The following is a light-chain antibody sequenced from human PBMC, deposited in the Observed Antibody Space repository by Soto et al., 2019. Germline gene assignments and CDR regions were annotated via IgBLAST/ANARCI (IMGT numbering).Light chain of an antibody. J-gene: IGKJ1*01. Sequence: EIVLTQSPGTLSLSPGERATLSCRASQSVSGSYLAWYQQRPGQAPRLLIYGASSRATGIPDRFSGSGSGTDFTLTITRLEPEDFAGYYCQQYGSSRWTCGRGTKVEIK. CDR1: QSVSGSY. V-gene: IGKV3-20*01. CDR3: QQYGSSRWT. CDR2: GAS.